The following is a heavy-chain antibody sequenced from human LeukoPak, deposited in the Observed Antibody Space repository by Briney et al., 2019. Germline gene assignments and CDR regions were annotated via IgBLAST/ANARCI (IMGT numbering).Heavy chain of an antibody. CDR2: INPSSGST. Sequence: ASVKVSCKASGYTFTSYYIHWVRQAPGQGLEWMGIINPSSGSTDYAQKFQGRVTMTRDTSTSTVYMELSSLRSEDTAVYYCARDEIDDAFDFWGQGTMVTVSS. CDR1: GYTFTSYY. D-gene: IGHD2/OR15-2a*01. CDR3: ARDEIDDAFDF. V-gene: IGHV1-46*01. J-gene: IGHJ3*01.